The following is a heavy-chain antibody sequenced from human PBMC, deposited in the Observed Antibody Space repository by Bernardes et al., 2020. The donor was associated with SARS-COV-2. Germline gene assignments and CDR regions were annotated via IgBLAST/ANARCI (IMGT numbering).Heavy chain of an antibody. CDR2: IHHSGST. Sequence: SETLSLTCAVSGGPISSSNWWSWVRQPPGKGQEWTGEIHHSGSTNYNPSLKSRVTIAVDTSTNQFSLKQRPVTAADTAVYYWARGDCGGDCYPTPPVDYWSQGTLVTVSS. V-gene: IGHV4-4*02. D-gene: IGHD2-21*01. J-gene: IGHJ4*02. CDR3: ARGDCGGDCYPTPPVDY. CDR1: GGPISSSNW.